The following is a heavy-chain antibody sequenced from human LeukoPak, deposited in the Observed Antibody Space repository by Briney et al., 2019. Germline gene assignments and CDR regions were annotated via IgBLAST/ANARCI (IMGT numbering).Heavy chain of an antibody. CDR1: GFTFSSYA. CDR2: ISGSGDST. D-gene: IGHD6-13*01. Sequence: GGSLRLSCAASGFTFSSYAMSWVRQAPGKGLEWVSAISGSGDSTYYGDSVKGRFTISRDNSKNTLYLQMNSLRAENTAVYYCAKTRPLDSSSWSHGDYWGQGTLVTVSS. V-gene: IGHV3-23*01. J-gene: IGHJ4*02. CDR3: AKTRPLDSSSWSHGDY.